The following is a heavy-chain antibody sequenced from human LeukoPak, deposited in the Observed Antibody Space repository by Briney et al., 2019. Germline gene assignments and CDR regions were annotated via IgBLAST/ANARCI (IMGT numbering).Heavy chain of an antibody. J-gene: IGHJ4*02. CDR3: ARVRDGSRLDY. V-gene: IGHV4-4*02. Sequence: SGTLSLTCVVSGGSITSTHWWSWVRQSPGRGGEWIAEIFHSGSANYNPSLKSRVTISVDKSKSQFSLKRSSVTVADTAVYYCARVRDGSRLDYWGQGTLVTVSS. D-gene: IGHD3-10*01. CDR2: IFHSGSA. CDR1: GGSITSTHW.